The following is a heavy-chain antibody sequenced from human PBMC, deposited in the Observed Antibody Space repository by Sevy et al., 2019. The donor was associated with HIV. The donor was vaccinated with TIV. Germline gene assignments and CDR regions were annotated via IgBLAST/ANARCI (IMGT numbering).Heavy chain of an antibody. Sequence: SGPTLVKPTQTLTLTCTFSGFSLSTSGVGVGWIRQPPGKALEWLAVIYWNDDQRYSPSLKSRLTITKDTSKNQVVLTMTNMDPPDTATYYCADRGGAHCYDSSGYYTRAEYFQHWGQGTLVTVSS. D-gene: IGHD3-22*01. J-gene: IGHJ1*01. CDR1: GFSLSTSGVG. V-gene: IGHV2-5*01. CDR2: IYWNDDQ. CDR3: ADRGGAHCYDSSGYYTRAEYFQH.